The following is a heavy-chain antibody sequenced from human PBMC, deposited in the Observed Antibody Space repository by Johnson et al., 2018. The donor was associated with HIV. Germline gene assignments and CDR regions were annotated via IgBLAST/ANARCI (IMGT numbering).Heavy chain of an antibody. CDR1: GFTFSTYW. D-gene: IGHD3-3*01. V-gene: IGHV3-7*01. CDR2: IKQDGSEK. Sequence: VQLVESGGDLVQPGGSLRLSCAASGFTFSTYWMSWVRQAPGKGLEWVANIKQDGSEKYYVDSVKGRFTISRDNAKNTLYLQMNSLRAGDTALYYCVRDLRERECEEWESDYYDFGRELPCLKPRGVAGTFDIWGQGTMVTVSS. J-gene: IGHJ3*02. CDR3: VRDLRERECEEWESDYYDFGRELPCLKPRGVAGTFDI.